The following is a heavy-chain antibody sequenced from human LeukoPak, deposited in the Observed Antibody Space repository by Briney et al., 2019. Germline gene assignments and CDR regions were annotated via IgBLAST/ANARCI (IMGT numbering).Heavy chain of an antibody. V-gene: IGHV3-30*18. CDR2: ISSDESNK. CDR1: GFTFSNYG. CDR3: AKDFLPYCSGGTCYEDYFDY. Sequence: GGSLRLSCAASGFTFSNYGMHWVRQAPGKGLEWVAVISSDESNKYFAYSVKGRFTVSRDNSTTTLHLQMNSLRTEDTAVYYCAKDFLPYCSGGTCYEDYFDYWGQGTLVTVSS. D-gene: IGHD2-15*01. J-gene: IGHJ4*02.